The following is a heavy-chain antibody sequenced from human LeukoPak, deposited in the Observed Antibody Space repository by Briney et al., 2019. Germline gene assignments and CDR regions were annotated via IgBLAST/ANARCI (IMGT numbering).Heavy chain of an antibody. Sequence: SETLSLTCAVYGGSFSGYYWSWIRQPPGKGLEWIGEINHRGSTNYNPSLKSRVTMSVDTSKNQFSLKLSSVTAADTAVYYCARGPTTVTRAFDYWGQGTLVTVSS. V-gene: IGHV4-34*01. D-gene: IGHD4-17*01. CDR3: ARGPTTVTRAFDY. J-gene: IGHJ4*02. CDR1: GGSFSGYY. CDR2: INHRGST.